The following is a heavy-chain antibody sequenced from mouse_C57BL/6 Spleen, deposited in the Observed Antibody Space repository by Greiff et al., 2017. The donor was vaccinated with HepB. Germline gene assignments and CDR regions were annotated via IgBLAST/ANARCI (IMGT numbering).Heavy chain of an antibody. J-gene: IGHJ2*01. CDR2: INPNNGGT. CDR3: ARKDPLSDYFDY. V-gene: IGHV1-18*01. CDR1: GYTFTDYN. Sequence: EVQLQQSGPELVKPGASVKIPCKASGYTFTDYNMDWVKQSHGKSLEWIGDINPNNGGTIYNQKFKGKATLTVDKSSSTAYMELRSLTSEDTAVYYCARKDPLSDYFDYWGQGTTLTVSS.